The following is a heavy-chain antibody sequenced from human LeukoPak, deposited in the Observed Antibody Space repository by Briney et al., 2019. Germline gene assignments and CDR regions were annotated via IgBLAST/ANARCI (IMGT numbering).Heavy chain of an antibody. V-gene: IGHV3-66*01. CDR3: ASYRYGSSFAFDI. J-gene: IGHJ3*02. D-gene: IGHD6-6*01. CDR1: GFTVSTNY. Sequence: GGSLRLSCGASGFTVSTNYMSWVRQAPGKGLEWVSIIYSGGSTYYADSVKGRFTISRGNSKNTLYLQMNSLRAEDTAVYYCASYRYGSSFAFDIWGQGTMVTVSS. CDR2: IYSGGST.